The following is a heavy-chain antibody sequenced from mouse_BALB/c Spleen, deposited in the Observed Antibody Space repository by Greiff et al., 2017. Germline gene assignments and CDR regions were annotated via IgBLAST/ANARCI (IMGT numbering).Heavy chain of an antibody. J-gene: IGHJ2*01. Sequence: VQRVESGAELVRPGSSVKISCKASGYAFSSYWMNWVKQRPGQGLEWIGQIYPGDGDTNYNGKFKGKATLTADKSSSTAYMQLSSLTSEDSAVYFCARAPAYYRGVDYWGQGTTLTVSS. CDR3: ARAPAYYRGVDY. CDR1: GYAFSSYW. CDR2: IYPGDGDT. V-gene: IGHV1-80*01. D-gene: IGHD2-14*01.